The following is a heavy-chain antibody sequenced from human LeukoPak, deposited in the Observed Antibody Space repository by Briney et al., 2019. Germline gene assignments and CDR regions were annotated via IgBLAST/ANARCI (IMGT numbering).Heavy chain of an antibody. CDR1: NGSISNYF. CDR3: ASLGGYYESSSYSQLDAFDI. V-gene: IGHV4-59*01. J-gene: IGHJ3*02. CDR2: VHHSGTA. D-gene: IGHD3-22*01. Sequence: SETLSLTCTVSNGSISNYFWSWIRQPPGKGLEWIGYVHHSGTANYNPSLMSRVNISIDTSEYRLSLKLSSVTAADTAPYYCASLGGYYESSSYSQLDAFDIWGQGTVVTVSS.